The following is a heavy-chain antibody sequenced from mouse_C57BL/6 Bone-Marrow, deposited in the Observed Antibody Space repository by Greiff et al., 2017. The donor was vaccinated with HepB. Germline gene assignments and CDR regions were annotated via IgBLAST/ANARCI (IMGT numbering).Heavy chain of an antibody. CDR1: GFSFNTYA. J-gene: IGHJ3*01. V-gene: IGHV10-1*01. Sequence: EVQRVESGGGLVQPKGSLKLSCAASGFSFNTYAMNWVRQAPGKGLEWVARIRSKSNNYATYYADSVKDRFTISRDDSESMLYLQMNNLKTEDTAMYYCVRHEGYPAWFAYWGQGTLVTVSA. CDR3: VRHEGYPAWFAY. D-gene: IGHD2-3*01. CDR2: IRSKSNNYAT.